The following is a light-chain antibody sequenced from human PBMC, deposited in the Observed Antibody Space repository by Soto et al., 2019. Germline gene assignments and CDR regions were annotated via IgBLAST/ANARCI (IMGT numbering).Light chain of an antibody. CDR1: QGIRND. V-gene: IGKV1-5*03. J-gene: IGKJ5*01. CDR3: QQYNSYSFT. Sequence: HTTPSPSSLFATIQDRLTITCRASQGIRNDLGWYQQKPGKAPKLLIDKASSLESGVPSRFSGSGSGTEFTLTISSLQPDDFATYYCQQYNSYSFTFGQGARLENK. CDR2: KAS.